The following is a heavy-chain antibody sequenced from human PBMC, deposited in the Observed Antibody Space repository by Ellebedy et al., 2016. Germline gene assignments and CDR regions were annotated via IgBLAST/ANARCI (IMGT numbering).Heavy chain of an antibody. D-gene: IGHD3-3*01. J-gene: IGHJ5*02. V-gene: IGHV3-33*08. CDR2: IWYDGTYQ. CDR3: ARGHDFSNWFNP. Sequence: GGSLRLSXAASGFTFSDYYIDWVRQAPGKGLEWVAIIWYDGTYQYYADSVKGRFTISRDNSKNALYLQMNSLRAEDTAVYYCARGHDFSNWFNPWGQGTLVTVAS. CDR1: GFTFSDYY.